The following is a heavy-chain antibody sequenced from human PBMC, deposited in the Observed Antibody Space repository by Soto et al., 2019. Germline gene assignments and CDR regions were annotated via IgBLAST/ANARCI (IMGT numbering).Heavy chain of an antibody. J-gene: IGHJ5*02. CDR1: GFIFSSYS. CDR3: ARGGYDLNAFDP. Sequence: VQLVATGGGLGKPGGPLRLSCAASGFIFSSYSMGWVRQAPGKGQQWVAYISSSGSYIYYADSVKGRFTVSRDNAKKSVLLQMNSLRAEDTAVYYCARGGYDLNAFDPWGQGTLVTVSS. V-gene: IGHV3-21*01. CDR2: ISSSGSYI. D-gene: IGHD3-22*01.